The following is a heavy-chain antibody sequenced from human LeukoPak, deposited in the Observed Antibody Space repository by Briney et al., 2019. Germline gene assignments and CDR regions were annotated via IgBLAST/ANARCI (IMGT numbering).Heavy chain of an antibody. Sequence: ASVRVSCKASGYTFTGYFIHWVRQAPEQGLEWMGWINPNSGDTSYAEKFQGSVTMTRDTSISTAYMELSRLKSDDTAVYYCTRNRRDGYIREWGQGTLVTVSS. CDR2: INPNSGDT. CDR1: GYTFTGYF. V-gene: IGHV1-2*02. CDR3: TRNRRDGYIRE. D-gene: IGHD5-24*01. J-gene: IGHJ4*02.